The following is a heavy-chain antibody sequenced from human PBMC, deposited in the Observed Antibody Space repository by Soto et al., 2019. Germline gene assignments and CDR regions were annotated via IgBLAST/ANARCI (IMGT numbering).Heavy chain of an antibody. J-gene: IGHJ4*02. CDR1: GDSFTSYA. CDR2: INAGNGNT. Sequence: GTSVKLSCEACGDSFTSYAMHWVRQAPGQRLEWMGWINAGNGNTKYSQKFQGRVTITRDTSASTAYMELSSLRSEDTAVYYCARGDYYDIHDYWGQGTLVTVSS. D-gene: IGHD3-22*01. CDR3: ARGDYYDIHDY. V-gene: IGHV1-3*01.